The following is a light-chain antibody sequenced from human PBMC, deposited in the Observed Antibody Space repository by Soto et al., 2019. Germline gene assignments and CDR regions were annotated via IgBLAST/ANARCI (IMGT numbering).Light chain of an antibody. J-gene: IGLJ2*01. CDR3: CSYAGSYTVI. CDR2: DVS. V-gene: IGLV2-11*01. CDR1: SSDIGDYNY. Sequence: QSALTQPRSVSGSPGQSVTISCIGTSSDIGDYNYVSWYQQHPGKVPKLMIYDVSKRPSGVPDRFSGSKSGNTASLTISGLQAEDEADYYCCSYAGSYTVIFGGGTQLTVL.